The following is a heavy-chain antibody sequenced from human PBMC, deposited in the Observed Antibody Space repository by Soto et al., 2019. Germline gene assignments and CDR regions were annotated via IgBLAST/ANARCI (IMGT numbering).Heavy chain of an antibody. V-gene: IGHV4-39*01. CDR1: GGSISSSSFH. J-gene: IGHJ5*02. Sequence: QLQLQESGPGLVKPSETLSLTCTVSGGSISSSSFHWGWIRQPPGKGLEWIGSIYYSGSTYYSPSLKTRVTISVDTSKNQFSLKLSSVTAADTAVYYWARRERAAGTDWWFDPGGQGTLVTVSS. D-gene: IGHD6-13*01. CDR2: IYYSGST. CDR3: ARRERAAGTDWWFDP.